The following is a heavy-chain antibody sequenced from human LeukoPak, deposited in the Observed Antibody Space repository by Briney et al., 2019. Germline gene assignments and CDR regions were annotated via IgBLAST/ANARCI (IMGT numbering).Heavy chain of an antibody. CDR3: ASVVPAAMSLDY. V-gene: IGHV3-23*01. Sequence: GGSLRLSCAASGFTFSTHAMHWVRQAPGKGLEWVSAISGSGGSTYYADSVKGRFTISRDNSKNTLYPQMNSLRAEDTAVYYCASVVPAAMSLDYWGQGTLVTVSS. CDR2: ISGSGGST. CDR1: GFTFSTHA. D-gene: IGHD2-2*01. J-gene: IGHJ4*02.